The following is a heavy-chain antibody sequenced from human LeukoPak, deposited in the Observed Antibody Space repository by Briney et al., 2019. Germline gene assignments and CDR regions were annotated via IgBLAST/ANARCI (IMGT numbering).Heavy chain of an antibody. J-gene: IGHJ4*02. Sequence: SETLSLTCSVSGGSISNYYWGWIRQPPGKGLEWIGSIYYSGSTYYNPSLKSRVTISVDTSKNQFSLKLSSVTAADTAVYYCAVCDFMITPPDYWGQGTLVTVSS. V-gene: IGHV4-39*07. CDR2: IYYSGST. CDR1: GGSISNYY. D-gene: IGHD3-16*01. CDR3: AVCDFMITPPDY.